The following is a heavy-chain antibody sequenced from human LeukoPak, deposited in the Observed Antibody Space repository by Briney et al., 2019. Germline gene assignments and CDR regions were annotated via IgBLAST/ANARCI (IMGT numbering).Heavy chain of an antibody. J-gene: IGHJ4*02. CDR1: RFTFSSYA. Sequence: GGSLRLSCAASRFTFSSYAMSWVGQAQGKGLEWVSAISGSGGSTYYADSVKGRFTISRDNSKNTLYLQMDSLRAEDTAVYYCAKDPSSIVVVPAATDYWGQGTLVTVSS. CDR3: AKDPSSIVVVPAATDY. CDR2: ISGSGGST. D-gene: IGHD2-2*01. V-gene: IGHV3-23*01.